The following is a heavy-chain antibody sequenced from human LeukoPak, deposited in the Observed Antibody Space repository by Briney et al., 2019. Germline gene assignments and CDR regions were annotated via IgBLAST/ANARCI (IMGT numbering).Heavy chain of an antibody. J-gene: IGHJ6*04. Sequence: ASVKVSCKASGGTFSSYAISWVRQAPGQGLEWMGGIIPIFGTANYAQKFQGRVTITTDESTSTAYMELSSLRSEDTAVYYCASIAARPRWFESVWGKGTTVTVSS. CDR2: IIPIFGTA. V-gene: IGHV1-69*05. D-gene: IGHD6-6*01. CDR3: ASIAARPRWFESV. CDR1: GGTFSSYA.